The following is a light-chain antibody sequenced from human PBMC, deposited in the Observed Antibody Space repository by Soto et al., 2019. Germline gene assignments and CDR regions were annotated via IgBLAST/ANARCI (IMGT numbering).Light chain of an antibody. CDR1: QSISSY. J-gene: IGKJ5*01. V-gene: IGKV1-39*01. CDR3: QQSYMDPIT. Sequence: DIQLTQSPSSLSASVGARVTITCRASQSISSYLNWYQQKPGKAPKLLIYAASSLQSGVPSRFSGSGSGTDFTLTISSLQPEDFATYFCQQSYMDPITFGQGTRLEIK. CDR2: AAS.